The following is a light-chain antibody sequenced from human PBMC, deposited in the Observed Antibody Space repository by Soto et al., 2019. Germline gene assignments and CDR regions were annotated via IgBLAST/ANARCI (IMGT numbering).Light chain of an antibody. Sequence: DIQMTQSPSTLSGSVGDRVTITCRASQTISSWLAWYQQKPGKAPKLLIYKASTLKSGVPSRFSGSGSGTEFTLTISSLQTDDFATYYCKHYNSYSEAFGQGTKVDIK. CDR1: QTISSW. CDR2: KAS. V-gene: IGKV1-5*03. CDR3: KHYNSYSEA. J-gene: IGKJ1*01.